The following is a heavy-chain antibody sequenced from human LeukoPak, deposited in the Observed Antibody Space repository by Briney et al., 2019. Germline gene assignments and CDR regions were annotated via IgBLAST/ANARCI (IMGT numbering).Heavy chain of an antibody. Sequence: SETLSLTCAVYGGSFSGYYWSWVRQPPGKGLEWIGEINHSGSTNYNPSLKSRVTISVDTSKNQFSLKLSSVTAADTAVYYCARGRGFDPWGQGTLVTVSS. CDR3: ARGRGFDP. V-gene: IGHV4-34*01. CDR1: GGSFSGYY. J-gene: IGHJ5*02. CDR2: INHSGST.